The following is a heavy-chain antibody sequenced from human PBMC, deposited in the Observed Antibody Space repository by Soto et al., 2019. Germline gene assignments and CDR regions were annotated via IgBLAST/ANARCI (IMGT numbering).Heavy chain of an antibody. D-gene: IGHD6-6*01. J-gene: IGHJ3*02. CDR1: GFTFSNAW. V-gene: IGHV3-15*01. CDR2: IKSKTDGGTT. CDR3: TTDCEQLVRDCGAFDI. Sequence: GGSLRLSCAASGFTFSNAWMSWVRQAPGKGLEWVGRIKSKTDGGTTDYAAPVKGRFTISRDDSKNTLYLQMNSLKTEDTAVYYCTTDCEQLVRDCGAFDIWGQGTMVTVSS.